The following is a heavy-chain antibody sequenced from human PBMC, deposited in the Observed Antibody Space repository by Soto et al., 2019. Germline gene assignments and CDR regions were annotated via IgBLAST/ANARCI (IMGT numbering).Heavy chain of an antibody. CDR3: AQGLGDPFDYYYYYGMDV. J-gene: IGHJ6*02. D-gene: IGHD3-16*01. Sequence: WETLSLTCTVSGGSISSYYWSWIRQPAGKGLEWIGRIYTSGSTNYNPSLKSRVTMSVDTSKNQFSLKLSSVTAADTAVYYCAQGLGDPFDYYYYYGMDVWAKGPRSPSP. CDR2: IYTSGST. CDR1: GGSISSYY. V-gene: IGHV4-4*07.